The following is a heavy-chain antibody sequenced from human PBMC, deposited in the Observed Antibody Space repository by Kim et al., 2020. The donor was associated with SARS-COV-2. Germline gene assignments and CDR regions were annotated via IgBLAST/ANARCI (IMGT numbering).Heavy chain of an antibody. V-gene: IGHV4-34*01. CDR2: VHQSRSY. CDR1: SGSFSGYY. Sequence: SETLSLTCAVYSGSFSGYYWNWIRQPPGKGLEWIGEVHQSRSYNFNRSLESRLTISVDASKSQFSLKLYSVTAADTAGYYCARRPLSGNSYNRGNFFDYWGQGTPVTVSS. J-gene: IGHJ4*02. CDR3: ARRPLSGNSYNRGNFFDY. D-gene: IGHD3-10*01.